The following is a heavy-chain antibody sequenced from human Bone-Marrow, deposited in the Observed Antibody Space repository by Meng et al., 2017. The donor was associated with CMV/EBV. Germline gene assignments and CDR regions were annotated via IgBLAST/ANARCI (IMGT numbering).Heavy chain of an antibody. CDR2: IYYTGST. V-gene: IGHV4-30-4*08. J-gene: IGHJ4*02. D-gene: IGHD3-22*01. CDR1: GDPISSDAYY. Sequence: SETLSLTCTVSGDPISSDAYYWTWIRQPPGKGLEWIGYIYYTGSTYYNPFLRSRVIMSVDTSKNQFSLTLRSVTPADTAVYYCVREDDNSAHLDHWGQGTLVTVSS. CDR3: VREDDNSAHLDH.